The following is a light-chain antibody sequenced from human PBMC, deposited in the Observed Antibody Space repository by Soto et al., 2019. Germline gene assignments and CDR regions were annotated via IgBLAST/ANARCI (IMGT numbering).Light chain of an antibody. J-gene: IGLJ3*02. V-gene: IGLV2-23*03. Sequence: QSALTQPASVSGSPGQSITISCTATSSDVGSYNLVSWYQQHPGNAPKLMSYEGSKRPSGVSNRFSGSRSGNTASLTISGLQAEDEAEYYCCSYAGSSTFWVFGGGTQLTVL. CDR1: SSDVGSYNL. CDR2: EGS. CDR3: CSYAGSSTFWV.